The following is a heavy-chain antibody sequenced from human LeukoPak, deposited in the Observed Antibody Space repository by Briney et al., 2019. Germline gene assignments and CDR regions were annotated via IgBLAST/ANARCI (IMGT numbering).Heavy chain of an antibody. D-gene: IGHD6-13*01. CDR1: GFSLSTSGVG. J-gene: IGHJ4*02. CDR2: IYWDDDK. Sequence: SGPTLVKPTQTLTLTCTFSGFSLSTSGVGVGWIRQPPGKALEWLALIYWDDDKRYSPSLKSRLTITKDTSKNQVVLTMTNMDPVDTATYYCAHTFRFSTSRYDKIPFDYWGQGTLVTVSS. CDR3: AHTFRFSTSRYDKIPFDY. V-gene: IGHV2-5*02.